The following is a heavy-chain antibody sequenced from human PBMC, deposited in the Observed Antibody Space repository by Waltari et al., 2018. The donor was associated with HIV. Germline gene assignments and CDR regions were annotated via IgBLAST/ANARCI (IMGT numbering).Heavy chain of an antibody. V-gene: IGHV4-38-2*02. J-gene: IGHJ3*01. CDR1: NYSINRGYY. D-gene: IGHD3-22*01. CDR3: ARVRIADNSAWYFSVSHDAFDV. Sequence: VQLEESGPGLVKYSDTLSLNCTVSNYSINRGYYWGWIRQPPGKGLEWIGSISHTGTVYSKPSLRGRISISLDTSSNQVSLGLMYVTAADTAVYYCARVRIADNSAWYFSVSHDAFDVWGRGTKVIVSS. CDR2: ISHTGTV.